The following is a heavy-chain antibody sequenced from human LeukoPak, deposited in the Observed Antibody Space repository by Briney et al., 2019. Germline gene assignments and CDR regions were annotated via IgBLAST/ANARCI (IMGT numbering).Heavy chain of an antibody. CDR2: ISPSGGST. Sequence: GASVKVSCEASGYTFTSHNIHWVRQAPGQGLEWMGIISPSGGSTTYAQKFQGRVTMTRDTSTSTVYMELSSLRSEDTAVYWCAREMATVTGFDFWGQGTLVTVSS. CDR1: GYTFTSHN. D-gene: IGHD5-24*01. CDR3: AREMATVTGFDF. J-gene: IGHJ4*02. V-gene: IGHV1-46*03.